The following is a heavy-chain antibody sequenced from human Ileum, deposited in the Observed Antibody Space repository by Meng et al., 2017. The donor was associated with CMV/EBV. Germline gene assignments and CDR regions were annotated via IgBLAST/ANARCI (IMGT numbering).Heavy chain of an antibody. Sequence: QAQRQELGPGPVKPSETLSLTCTVSGDSITSFYWSWTRQPSGKALEWIGRIYHGGSTNYNPSLKSRVTLSVDTSKNQFSMRLTSVTAADTAVYYCARGPGGFGDFNFDYWGQGTLVTVSS. CDR2: IYHGGST. CDR1: GDSITSFY. J-gene: IGHJ4*02. V-gene: IGHV4-4*07. CDR3: ARGPGGFGDFNFDY. D-gene: IGHD3-16*01.